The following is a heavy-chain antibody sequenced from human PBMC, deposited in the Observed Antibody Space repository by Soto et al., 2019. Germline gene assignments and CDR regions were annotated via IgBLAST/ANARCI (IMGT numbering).Heavy chain of an antibody. CDR2: IIPIFGTA. CDR3: ARYYYDSSGYPYYFDY. V-gene: IGHV1-69*13. CDR1: GGTFSSYA. J-gene: IGHJ4*02. Sequence: SVKVSCKASGGTFSSYAISWVRQAPGQGLEWMGGIIPIFGTANYAQKFQGRVTITADESTSTAYMELSSLRSEDTAVYYCARYYYDSSGYPYYFDYWGQGPLVTVSS. D-gene: IGHD3-22*01.